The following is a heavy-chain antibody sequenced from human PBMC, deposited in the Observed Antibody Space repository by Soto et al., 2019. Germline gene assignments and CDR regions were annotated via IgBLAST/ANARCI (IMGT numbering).Heavy chain of an antibody. Sequence: GGSLRLSCAASGFTFSSYWMSWVRQAPGKGLEWVANIKQDGNEKYYVDSVKGRFTISRDNAKNSLHLQMNSLRAEDTAVYYCARDLLRGSHGYWGQGTLVTVSS. CDR2: IKQDGNEK. V-gene: IGHV3-7*01. D-gene: IGHD2-15*01. J-gene: IGHJ4*02. CDR3: ARDLLRGSHGY. CDR1: GFTFSSYW.